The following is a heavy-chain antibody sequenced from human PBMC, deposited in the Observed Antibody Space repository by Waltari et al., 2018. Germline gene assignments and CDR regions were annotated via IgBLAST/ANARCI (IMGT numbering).Heavy chain of an antibody. V-gene: IGHV4-38-2*01. CDR1: GYSISSCYY. Sequence: QVQLQESGPGLVKPSETLSLPCAASGYSISSCYYWGWIRQPPGKGLEWIGSIYHSGSTYYNPSLKSRVTISVDTSKNKFSLKLSSVTAADTAVYYCARPYYYDSSGYVFDYWGQGTLVTVSS. D-gene: IGHD3-22*01. CDR2: IYHSGST. CDR3: ARPYYYDSSGYVFDY. J-gene: IGHJ4*02.